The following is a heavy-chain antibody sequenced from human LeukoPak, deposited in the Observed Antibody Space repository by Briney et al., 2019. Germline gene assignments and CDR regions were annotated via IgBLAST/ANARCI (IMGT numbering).Heavy chain of an antibody. D-gene: IGHD3-16*01. V-gene: IGHV3-20*04. CDR1: GFKFDDYG. CDR2: IRNGGSR. J-gene: IGHJ4*02. Sequence: GGSLSLSCAASGFKFDDYGMSWVRQVPGKGLEWVSGIRNGGSRGYADSVKGRFTISRDNSKNTLYLQMNSLRAEDTSVYYCAKDYVRQGDYWGQGTLVTVSS. CDR3: AKDYVRQGDY.